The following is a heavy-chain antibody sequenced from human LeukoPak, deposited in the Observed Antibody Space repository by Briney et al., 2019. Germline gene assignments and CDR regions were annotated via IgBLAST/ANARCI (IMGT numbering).Heavy chain of an antibody. CDR3: AKRAAVSGVVGPFDY. CDR2: ISRSTETT. J-gene: IGHJ4*02. V-gene: IGHV3-23*01. D-gene: IGHD6-19*01. CDR1: GYPFSSFA. Sequence: GGSLRLSCAVSGYPFSSFALSWVRQAPGKGLEWVSSISRSTETTLYADSVKGRFTISRDNPKNTGFLQMNNLRAEDTAIYYCAKRAAVSGVVGPFDYWGQGTLVTVSS.